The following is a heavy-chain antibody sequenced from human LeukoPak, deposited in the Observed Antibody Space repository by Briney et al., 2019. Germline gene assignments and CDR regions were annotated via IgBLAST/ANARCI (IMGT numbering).Heavy chain of an antibody. CDR2: IYYSGST. D-gene: IGHD1-1*01. V-gene: IGHV4-59*01. Sequence: PSETLSLTCTVSGRSISSYYWSWIRQPPGKGLEWIGYIYYSGSTNYNPSLKSRVTISVDTSKNQFSLKLSSVTAADTAVYYCARGKTGTPGSFDYWGQGTLVTVSS. CDR3: ARGKTGTPGSFDY. CDR1: GRSISSYY. J-gene: IGHJ4*02.